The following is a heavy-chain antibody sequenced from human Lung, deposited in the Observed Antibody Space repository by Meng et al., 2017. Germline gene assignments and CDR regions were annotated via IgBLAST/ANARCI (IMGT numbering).Heavy chain of an antibody. CDR3: ARGPTTMAHDFDY. Sequence: PQWGAGLLKPSETLSLTCVVYGGSFSDYYWSWIRQPPGKGLEWIGEINHSGSTNYNPSLESRATISVDTSQNNLSLKLSSVTAADSAVYYCARGPTTMAHDFDYWGQGTLVTVSS. CDR1: GGSFSDYY. CDR2: INHSGST. J-gene: IGHJ4*02. V-gene: IGHV4-34*01. D-gene: IGHD4-11*01.